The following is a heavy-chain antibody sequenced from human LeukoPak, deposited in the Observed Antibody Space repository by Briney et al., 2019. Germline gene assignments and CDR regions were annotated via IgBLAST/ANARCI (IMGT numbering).Heavy chain of an antibody. Sequence: ASVKVSCKASGYTFTSYYIHWVRQAPGQGLEWMGIINPSGGSTSYAQKFQGRVTMTRDTSTSTVYMELSSLRSEDTAVYYCARGPDSSGYYHLNWFDPWGQGTLVTVSS. J-gene: IGHJ5*02. D-gene: IGHD3-22*01. V-gene: IGHV1-46*01. CDR3: ARGPDSSGYYHLNWFDP. CDR2: INPSGGST. CDR1: GYTFTSYY.